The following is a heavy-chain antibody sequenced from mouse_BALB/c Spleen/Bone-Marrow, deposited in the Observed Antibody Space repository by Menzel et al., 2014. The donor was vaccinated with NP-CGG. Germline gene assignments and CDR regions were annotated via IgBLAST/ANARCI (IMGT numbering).Heavy chain of an antibody. Sequence: EVKVVESGAELVKPGASVKLSCTASGFNIXDTYMHWVKQRPEQGLEWIGRIDPANGNTKYDPKFQDKATITTDTSSNTAYLQLGSLTSEDTAVYYCARDDYDDYYAMDYWGQGTSVTVSS. D-gene: IGHD2-4*01. CDR3: ARDDYDDYYAMDY. CDR1: GFNIXDTY. V-gene: IGHV14-3*02. J-gene: IGHJ4*01. CDR2: IDPANGNT.